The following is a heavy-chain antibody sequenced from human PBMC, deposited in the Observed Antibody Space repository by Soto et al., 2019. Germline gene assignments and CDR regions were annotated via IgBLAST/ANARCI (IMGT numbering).Heavy chain of an antibody. CDR1: GGSFSGYY. Sequence: QVQLQQWGAGLLKPSETLSLTCAVYGGSFSGYYWSWIRQPPGKGLEWIGEINHSGSTNYNPSLNSRVTISVDTSKNQFSMKLSSVTAADTAVYYCARRGTFRPSGSQRYFDLCGRGTLVTVSS. V-gene: IGHV4-34*01. CDR3: ARRGTFRPSGSQRYFDL. CDR2: INHSGST. D-gene: IGHD3-10*01. J-gene: IGHJ2*01.